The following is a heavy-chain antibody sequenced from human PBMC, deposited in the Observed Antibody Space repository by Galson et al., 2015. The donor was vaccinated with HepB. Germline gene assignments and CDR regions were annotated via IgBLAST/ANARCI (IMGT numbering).Heavy chain of an antibody. Sequence: SVKVSCKVSGYTLTDLSMHWVRQAPGKGLEWVGGFDPEDGETIYAQKFQGRVTMTEDTSTDTAYMELSSLRSEDTAVYYCATRRLERSFYFDYWGQGSLVTVSS. V-gene: IGHV1-24*01. D-gene: IGHD1-1*01. CDR3: ATRRLERSFYFDY. CDR2: FDPEDGET. CDR1: GYTLTDLS. J-gene: IGHJ4*02.